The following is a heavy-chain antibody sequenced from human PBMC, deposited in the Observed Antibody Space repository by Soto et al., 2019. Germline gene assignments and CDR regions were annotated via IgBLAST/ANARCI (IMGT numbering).Heavy chain of an antibody. CDR2: IYYSGST. CDR1: GGSISSSSYY. J-gene: IGHJ4*02. Sequence: QLQLQESGPGLVKPSETLSLTCTVSGGSISSSSYYWGWIRQPPGKGLEWIGSIYYSGSTYYNPSLKSRVTISVDTSKNQFSLKPSSVTAADPAVYYCAGGGGSYRYRPFDYWGQGTLVTVSS. CDR3: AGGGGSYRYRPFDY. V-gene: IGHV4-39*01. D-gene: IGHD3-16*02.